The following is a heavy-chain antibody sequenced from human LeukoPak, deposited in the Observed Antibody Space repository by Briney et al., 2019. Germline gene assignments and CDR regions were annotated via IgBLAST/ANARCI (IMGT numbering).Heavy chain of an antibody. Sequence: ASVKVSCKASGYSFINYGISWVRQAPGQGLEWMGWISLNNGDTNFAQKLQGRVTMTTDTSTSTAYMELRSLRSDDTAVYYCAREGYTSGFPFDSWGQGTMVTASS. J-gene: IGHJ3*02. D-gene: IGHD6-19*01. CDR2: ISLNNGDT. V-gene: IGHV1-18*01. CDR1: GYSFINYG. CDR3: AREGYTSGFPFDS.